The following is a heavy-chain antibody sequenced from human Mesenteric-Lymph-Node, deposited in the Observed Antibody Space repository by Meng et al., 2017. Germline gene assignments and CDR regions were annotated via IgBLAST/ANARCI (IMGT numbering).Heavy chain of an antibody. CDR2: ISAYNGNT. J-gene: IGHJ3*02. CDR3: ATDTTDTKPIVALRGHDAFDI. D-gene: IGHD2-15*01. Sequence: ASVKVSCKASGYTFTSYGISWVRQAPGQGLEWMGWISAYNGNTNYAQKLQGRVTMTTDTSTSTAYMELRSLRSEDTAVYYCATDTTDTKPIVALRGHDAFDIWGQGTLVTFSS. V-gene: IGHV1-18*01. CDR1: GYTFTSYG.